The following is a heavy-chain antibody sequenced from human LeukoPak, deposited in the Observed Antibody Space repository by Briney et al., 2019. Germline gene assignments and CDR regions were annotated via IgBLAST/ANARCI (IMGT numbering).Heavy chain of an antibody. Sequence: SETLSLTCAVYGGSFSGYYWSWIRQPPGKGLEWIGEINHSGSTNYNPSLKSRVTISVDTSKNQFSLKLISVTAADTAVYYCARGPRILYYYGSGSYYIWGQGTLVTVS. CDR3: ARGPRILYYYGSGSYYI. CDR1: GGSFSGYY. D-gene: IGHD3-10*01. J-gene: IGHJ4*02. V-gene: IGHV4-34*01. CDR2: INHSGST.